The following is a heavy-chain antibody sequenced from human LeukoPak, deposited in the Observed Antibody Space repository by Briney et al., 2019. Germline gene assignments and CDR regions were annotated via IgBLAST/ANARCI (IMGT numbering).Heavy chain of an antibody. J-gene: IGHJ5*02. D-gene: IGHD2-15*01. CDR2: ISSSSSYI. CDR3: ARGADGVSSNSRGWFDP. Sequence: GGSLRLSCAASGFTFSSYSMNWVRQAPGKGLEWVSSISSSSSYIYYADSVRGRFTISRDNAKNSLYLQMNSLRAEDTAVYSCARGADGVSSNSRGWFDPWGQGTLVTVSS. V-gene: IGHV3-21*01. CDR1: GFTFSSYS.